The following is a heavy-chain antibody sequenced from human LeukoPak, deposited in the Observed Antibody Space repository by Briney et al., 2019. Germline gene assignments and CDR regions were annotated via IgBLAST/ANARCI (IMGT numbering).Heavy chain of an antibody. CDR1: GYTFTGYY. CDR2: INPNSGGT. Sequence: ASVKVSCKASGYTFTGYYMHWVRQAPGQGLEWMGWINPNSGGTNYAQKFQGRVTMTRDTSISTAYMELSRLRSDDTAVYYCARRLSTMVRGASFDYWGQGTLVTVSS. V-gene: IGHV1-2*02. CDR3: ARRLSTMVRGASFDY. J-gene: IGHJ4*02. D-gene: IGHD3-10*01.